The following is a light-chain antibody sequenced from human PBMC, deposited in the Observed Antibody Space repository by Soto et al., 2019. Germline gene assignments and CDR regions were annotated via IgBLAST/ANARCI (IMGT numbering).Light chain of an antibody. CDR3: QQANSLPFT. J-gene: IGKJ3*01. V-gene: IGKV1-12*02. CDR1: QIIGSW. Sequence: DIQMTQSPSSVSASIGDRVTITCRASQIIGSWLAWYQQKPGKAPTLLIYAASSLQSGVPSRFSGSGSGTDFTLTITSLQAEVSATYYCQQANSLPFTFGPGTKVDIK. CDR2: AAS.